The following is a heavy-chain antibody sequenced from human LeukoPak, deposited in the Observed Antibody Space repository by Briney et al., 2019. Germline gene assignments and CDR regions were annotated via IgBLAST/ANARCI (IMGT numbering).Heavy chain of an antibody. V-gene: IGHV3-7*01. D-gene: IGHD1-7*01. CDR1: GFTFRGFL. CDR2: IKQDGSEK. Sequence: GGSLRLSCAASGFTFRGFLMSWVRQIPGKGLEWVANIKQDGSEKYYADALRGRFTISRDNTKNSLSLQMNSLIVEDTAVYYCARAGSNWNYVYWGQGTLVTVSS. CDR3: ARAGSNWNYVY. J-gene: IGHJ4*02.